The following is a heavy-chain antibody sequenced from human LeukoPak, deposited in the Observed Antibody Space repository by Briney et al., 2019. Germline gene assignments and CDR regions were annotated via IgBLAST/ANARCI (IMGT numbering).Heavy chain of an antibody. Sequence: GGSLRLSCAASGFTLSSYGMSWVRQAPGKGLEWVSTISGSDGRTYYADSVKGRFTISRDNSKNTLYLQMNSLRAEDTAVYYCAKVLLLTTAFDYWGQGTLVTVSS. D-gene: IGHD4-17*01. CDR3: AKVLLLTTAFDY. J-gene: IGHJ4*02. CDR1: GFTLSSYG. V-gene: IGHV3-23*01. CDR2: ISGSDGRT.